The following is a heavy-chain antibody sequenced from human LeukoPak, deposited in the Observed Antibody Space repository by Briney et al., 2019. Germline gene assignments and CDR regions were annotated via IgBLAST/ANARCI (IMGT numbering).Heavy chain of an antibody. J-gene: IGHJ4*02. V-gene: IGHV3-53*01. D-gene: IGHD1-26*01. CDR2: IYSGGGT. CDR3: AVPQWELLN. Sequence: GESLRLSCAASEFTVSSNYMSWVRQAPGKGLEWVSTIYSGGGTYYADSVKGRFTISRDNSRNTLYLQMNSLRAEDTAVYYCAVPQWELLNWGQGTLVTVSS. CDR1: EFTVSSNY.